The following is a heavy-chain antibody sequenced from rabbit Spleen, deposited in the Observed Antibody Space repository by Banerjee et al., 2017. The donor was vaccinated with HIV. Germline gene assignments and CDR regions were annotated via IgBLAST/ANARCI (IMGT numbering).Heavy chain of an antibody. J-gene: IGHJ4*01. CDR2: INAVTGKA. D-gene: IGHD4-1*01. CDR1: GFSFSDRDV. V-gene: IGHV1S45*01. CDR3: ARETSSGWGVVSFYFNL. Sequence: QEHLEESGGGLVKPEGSLTLTCKASGFSFSDRDVMCWVRQAPGKGLEWIACINAVTGKAVYASWAKGRFTFSKTSSTTVTLQMTSLTAADTTTYFCARETSSGWGVVSFYFNLWGPGTLVTVS.